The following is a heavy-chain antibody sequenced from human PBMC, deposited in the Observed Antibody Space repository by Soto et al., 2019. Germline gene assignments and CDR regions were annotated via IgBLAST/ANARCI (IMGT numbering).Heavy chain of an antibody. V-gene: IGHV3-7*01. CDR2: IKQDGSEK. J-gene: IGHJ4*02. CDR1: GFTFSSYW. CDR3: ARGVAEVVKVKFYYFDY. D-gene: IGHD3-22*01. Sequence: GGSLRLSCAASGFTFSSYWMSWVRQAPGKGLEWVANIKQDGSEKYYVDSVKGRFTISRDNAKNSLYLQMNSLRAEDTAVYYCARGVAEVVKVKFYYFDYWGQGTLVTVSS.